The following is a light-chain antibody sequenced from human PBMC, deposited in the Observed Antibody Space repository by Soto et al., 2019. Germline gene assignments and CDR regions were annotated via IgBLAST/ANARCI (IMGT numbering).Light chain of an antibody. CDR2: GAS. Sequence: EIVLTQSPGTLSLSPGERVTLSCRASHSVTNSYVAWYQQKPGQAPRLLIYGASTRATGIPARFSGSGSGTDFTLTISSLQSEDFAVYYCQQYSDWPQTFGQGTKVDIK. V-gene: IGKV3-15*01. CDR3: QQYSDWPQT. J-gene: IGKJ1*01. CDR1: HSVTNS.